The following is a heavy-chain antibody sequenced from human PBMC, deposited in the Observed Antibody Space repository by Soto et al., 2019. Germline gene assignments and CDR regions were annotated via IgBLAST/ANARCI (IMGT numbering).Heavy chain of an antibody. V-gene: IGHV3-72*01. J-gene: IGHJ4*02. CDR2: IKNKANSYTT. D-gene: IGHD1-26*01. CDR1: GFIFSDHY. CDR3: TRISLVGATGVRYFDY. Sequence: VQLVESGGGLVQPGGSLRLSCAASGFIFSDHYMDWVRQAPGKGLEWAGRIKNKANSYTTEYAASVKGRFTISRDDSKNALYLQMNSLRPEDTAVYYCTRISLVGATGVRYFDYWGQGTLLTVSS.